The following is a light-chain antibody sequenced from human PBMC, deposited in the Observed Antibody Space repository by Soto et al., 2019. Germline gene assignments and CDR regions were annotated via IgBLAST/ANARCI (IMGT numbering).Light chain of an antibody. Sequence: EIVMTQSRATLSVSPGDRATLSCRASQSVHSSLAWYQQKPGQAPRLLIHGASTRATGIPARFSGSGSGTGFTLTISSLQSEDFAVYFCQQYNNWPWTFGQGTKVEIK. J-gene: IGKJ1*01. V-gene: IGKV3-15*01. CDR1: QSVHSS. CDR3: QQYNNWPWT. CDR2: GAS.